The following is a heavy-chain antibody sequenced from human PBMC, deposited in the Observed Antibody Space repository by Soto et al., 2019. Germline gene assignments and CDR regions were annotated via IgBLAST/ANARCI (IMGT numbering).Heavy chain of an antibody. Sequence: EVQLAESGGGLVKPGGSLRLSCAASGFTFSNAWMSWVRQAPGKGLEWVGRIKSKTDGGTTDYAAPVKGRFTISRDDSKNTLYLQINSLKTEDTAVYYCTTDRYDVSRYYYMDVWGKGTTVTVSS. J-gene: IGHJ6*03. CDR2: IKSKTDGGTT. D-gene: IGHD3-3*01. CDR1: GFTFSNAW. V-gene: IGHV3-15*01. CDR3: TTDRYDVSRYYYMDV.